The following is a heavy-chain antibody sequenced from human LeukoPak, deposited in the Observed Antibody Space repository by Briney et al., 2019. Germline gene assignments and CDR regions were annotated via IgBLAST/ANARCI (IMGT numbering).Heavy chain of an antibody. CDR2: INPNTGDP. D-gene: IGHD2-15*01. CDR1: GYTFTGHY. Sequence: ASVKVSCKASGYTFTGHYMHWVRQAPGQGLEWMGRINPNTGDPDYAQKFQGRVTMTRDTSISTAYMELSRLRSDDTAVYYCARDRYVPDYWGQGTLVTVPS. V-gene: IGHV1-2*06. J-gene: IGHJ4*02. CDR3: ARDRYVPDY.